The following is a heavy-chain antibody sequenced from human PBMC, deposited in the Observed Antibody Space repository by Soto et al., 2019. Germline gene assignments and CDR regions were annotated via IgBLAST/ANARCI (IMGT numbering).Heavy chain of an antibody. CDR2: ISAYNGNT. Sequence: SVKVSCKASGYTFTSYGISWVRQATGQGLEWMGWISAYNGNTNYAQKLQGRVTMTTDTSTSTAYMELRSLRSDDTAVYYCARDAYYDFWSGYYDYWGQGTLVTVSS. J-gene: IGHJ4*02. D-gene: IGHD3-3*01. CDR1: GYTFTSYG. V-gene: IGHV1-18*01. CDR3: ARDAYYDFWSGYYDY.